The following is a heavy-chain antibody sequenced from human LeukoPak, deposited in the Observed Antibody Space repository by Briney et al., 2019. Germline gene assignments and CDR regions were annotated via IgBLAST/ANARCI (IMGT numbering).Heavy chain of an antibody. D-gene: IGHD5-12*01. Sequence: PGGSLRLSCTASGFTFGDYAMSWVRQAPGKGLEWVGFIRSKAYGGTTEYAASVKGRFTISRDDSKSIAYLQMNSLKTEDTAVYYCTRADIVATGPDYWGQGTLVTVSS. CDR1: GFTFGDYA. CDR2: IRSKAYGGTT. J-gene: IGHJ4*02. V-gene: IGHV3-49*04. CDR3: TRADIVATGPDY.